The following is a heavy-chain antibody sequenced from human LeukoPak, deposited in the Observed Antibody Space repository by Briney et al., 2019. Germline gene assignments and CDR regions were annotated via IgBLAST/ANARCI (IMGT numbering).Heavy chain of an antibody. CDR2: VHLDGRT. D-gene: IGHD3-3*01. V-gene: IGHV4-4*02. CDR3: AREGGFYRPLDY. J-gene: IGHJ4*02. Sequence: SETLSLTCGVSGGSVINTNWWTWVRQPPGKGLEWIGEVHLDGRTNYNPSLESRLTMSVDVSENQVSLKLTPVTAADTAVYYCAREGGFYRPLDYSGQGTLVTVSS. CDR1: GGSVINTNW.